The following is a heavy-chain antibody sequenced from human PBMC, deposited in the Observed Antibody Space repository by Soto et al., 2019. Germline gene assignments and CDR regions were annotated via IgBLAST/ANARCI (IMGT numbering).Heavy chain of an antibody. D-gene: IGHD6-19*01. CDR1: GYTLTELS. CDR2: FDPEDGET. J-gene: IGHJ6*03. Sequence: GASVKVSCKVSGYTLTELSMHWVRQAPGKGLEWMGGFDPEDGETIYAQKFQGRVTMTEDTSTDTAYMELSSLRSEDTAVYYCATGLAGTDYYYYMDVWGQGTTVTVSS. CDR3: ATGLAGTDYYYYMDV. V-gene: IGHV1-24*01.